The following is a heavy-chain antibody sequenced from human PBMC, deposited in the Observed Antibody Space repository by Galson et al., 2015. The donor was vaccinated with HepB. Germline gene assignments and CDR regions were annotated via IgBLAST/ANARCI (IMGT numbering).Heavy chain of an antibody. CDR3: ARADDFWSGYRDAGTSRWFDS. CDR2: ISPILGIP. V-gene: IGHV1-69*10. D-gene: IGHD3-3*01. J-gene: IGHJ5*01. CDR1: GDSFSIYA. Sequence: SVKVSCKASGDSFSIYAMSWVRQAPGQGLEWMGGISPILGIPNYAQKFQDRVTITADKSTGTAFMELSSLRSEDTAVYYCARADDFWSGYRDAGTSRWFDSCGQGTLVIVSS.